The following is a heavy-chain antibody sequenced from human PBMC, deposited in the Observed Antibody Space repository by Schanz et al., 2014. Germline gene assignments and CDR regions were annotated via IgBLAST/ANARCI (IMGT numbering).Heavy chain of an antibody. V-gene: IGHV3-30*03. CDR3: ARDRPSGYALDF. CDR2: ISYDGSNK. Sequence: QVQLVESGGGVVQPGRSLRLSCAVSGFTFSSYGMHWVRQAPGKGLEWVALISYDGSNKHYADSVKGRFTISRDNSKKTLYVQMNSLRAEDTAVYYCARDRPSGYALDFWGQGTLVPVSS. J-gene: IGHJ4*02. CDR1: GFTFSSYG. D-gene: IGHD5-12*01.